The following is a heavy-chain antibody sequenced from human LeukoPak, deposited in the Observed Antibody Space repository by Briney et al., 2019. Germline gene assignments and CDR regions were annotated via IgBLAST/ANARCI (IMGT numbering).Heavy chain of an antibody. D-gene: IGHD1-26*01. V-gene: IGHV3-23*01. CDR3: AKGVVGATSYFDY. CDR2: ISGSGGST. Sequence: GGSLRLSCAASGFAFTDYAISWVRQAPGKGLEWVSAISGSGGSTYYADSVKGRFTISRDNSKNTLYLQMSSLRAEDTAVYYCAKGVVGATSYFDYWGQGTLVTVSS. CDR1: GFAFTDYA. J-gene: IGHJ4*02.